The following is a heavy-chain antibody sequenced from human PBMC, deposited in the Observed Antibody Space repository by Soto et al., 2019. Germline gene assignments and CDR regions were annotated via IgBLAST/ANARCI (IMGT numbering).Heavy chain of an antibody. CDR2: ISGSGGST. Sequence: EVQLLESGGGLVQPGGSLRLSCAASGFAFSSYALSWVRQPPGKGLEWVSAISGSGGSTYYADSVKGRFTISRDNSKNSLYLQMNSLRAGDTAVYYCARWGSGSYYDYYYGMDVWGQGTTVTVSS. CDR1: GFAFSSYA. D-gene: IGHD3-10*01. J-gene: IGHJ6*02. V-gene: IGHV3-23*01. CDR3: ARWGSGSYYDYYYGMDV.